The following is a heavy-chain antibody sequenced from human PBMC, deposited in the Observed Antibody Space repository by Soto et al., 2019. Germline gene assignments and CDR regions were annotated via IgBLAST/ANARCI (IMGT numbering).Heavy chain of an antibody. CDR1: GFTFTNYA. D-gene: IGHD5-12*01. CDR3: AKHIVATFYFDH. V-gene: IGHV3-23*01. CDR2: ISGSSIST. J-gene: IGHJ4*02. Sequence: EVQLLEFGGGLVQPGGSLRLSCAASGFTFTNYAMTWVRQAPGKGLEWVSTISGSSISTYYADSVKGRFTISRDNSKNTLDLQMNSLRAEDSAIYYCAKHIVATFYFDHWGQGTLVTVSS.